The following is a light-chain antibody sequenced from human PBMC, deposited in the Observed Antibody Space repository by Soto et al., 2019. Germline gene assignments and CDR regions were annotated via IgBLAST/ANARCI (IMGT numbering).Light chain of an antibody. Sequence: EIVLTQSPGTLSLSPGERATFSCRASQSVSSTFLAWYQQKPGQAPRVLIYGSSARAAGIPDRFSGSGSGTDFTLTISRLEPEDFAVYYCQQYDSSRTFGQGTKVEMK. CDR3: QQYDSSRT. CDR1: QSVSSTF. V-gene: IGKV3-20*01. J-gene: IGKJ1*01. CDR2: GSS.